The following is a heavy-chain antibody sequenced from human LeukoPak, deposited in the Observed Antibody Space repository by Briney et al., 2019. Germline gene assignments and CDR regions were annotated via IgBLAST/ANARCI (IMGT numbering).Heavy chain of an antibody. CDR2: IYHSGST. J-gene: IGHJ4*02. CDR3: ARYQGSSSWYHFDY. V-gene: IGHV4-30-2*01. D-gene: IGHD6-13*01. CDR1: GGSISSGGYS. Sequence: SQTLSFTCAVSGGSISSGGYSWSWIRQPPGKGLEWIGYIYHSGSTYYNPSLKSRVTISVDRSKNQFSLKLSSVTAADTAVYYCARYQGSSSWYHFDYWGQGTLVTVSS.